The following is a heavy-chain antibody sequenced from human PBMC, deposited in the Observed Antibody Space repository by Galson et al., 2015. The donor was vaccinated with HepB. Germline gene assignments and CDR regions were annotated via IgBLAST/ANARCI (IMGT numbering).Heavy chain of an antibody. CDR2: ISNDGTIT. V-gene: IGHV3-74*01. CDR3: ARVYSGWYWFDS. J-gene: IGHJ5*01. D-gene: IGHD6-13*01. CDR1: GFTFSHYW. Sequence: SLRLSCAAPGFTFSHYWMHWVRQVPGKGLAWVSLISNDGTITNYADSVKGRFSISRDNARNTVYLQMDSLRAEDTAVYYCARVYSGWYWFDSWGQGTLVTVSS.